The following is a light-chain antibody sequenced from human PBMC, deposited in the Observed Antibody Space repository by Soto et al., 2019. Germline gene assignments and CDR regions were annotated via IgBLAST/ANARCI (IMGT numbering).Light chain of an antibody. J-gene: IGKJ1*01. CDR2: GAS. CDR3: QQYGSSSWT. V-gene: IGKV3-20*01. Sequence: EIGLTRSPGTLSLSPGERATLSCRAGQSVISSYLAWYQQKPGQAPRRLIYGASSRATGIPDRFSGSGSGTDFTLTISRLEPEDFAVYYCQQYGSSSWTFGQGTKVDIK. CDR1: QSVISSY.